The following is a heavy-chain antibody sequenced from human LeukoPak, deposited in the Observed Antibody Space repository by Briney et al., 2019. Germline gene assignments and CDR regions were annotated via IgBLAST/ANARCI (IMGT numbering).Heavy chain of an antibody. CDR3: AREQRMTPASMRYLDY. Sequence: SETLSLTCTVSGGSISSYYWSWIRQPPGKGLEWIGYIYYSGSTNYNPSLKSRVTIAVETSKNQFSLKLSSLTAADTAVYYCAREQRMTPASMRYLDYWGQGTLVTVPS. D-gene: IGHD2-2*01. J-gene: IGHJ4*02. V-gene: IGHV4-59*12. CDR2: IYYSGST. CDR1: GGSISSYY.